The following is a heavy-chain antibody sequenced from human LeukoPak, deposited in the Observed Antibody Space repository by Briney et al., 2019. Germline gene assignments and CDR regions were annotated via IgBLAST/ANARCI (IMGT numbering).Heavy chain of an antibody. Sequence: KPSETLSLTCAVYGGSFSGYYWSWIRQPPGKGLEWIGEINHSGSTNYNPSLKSRVTISVDTSKNQFSLKLSSVTAADTAVYYCARGRWDDYVWGSYRYTHYFDYWGQGTLVTVSS. CDR2: INHSGST. J-gene: IGHJ4*02. CDR3: ARGRWDDYVWGSYRYTHYFDY. D-gene: IGHD3-16*02. CDR1: GGSFSGYY. V-gene: IGHV4-34*01.